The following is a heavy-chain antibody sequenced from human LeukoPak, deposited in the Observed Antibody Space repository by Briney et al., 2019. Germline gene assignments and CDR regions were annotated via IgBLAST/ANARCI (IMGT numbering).Heavy chain of an antibody. J-gene: IGHJ4*02. V-gene: IGHV4-39*07. CDR1: GGSISSSSYY. CDR2: IYYSGST. Sequence: SETLSLTCTVSGGSISSSSYYWGWIRQPPGKGLEWIGSIYYSGSTYYNPSLKSRVTISVDTSKNQFSLKLSSVTAADTAVYYCARSWGSSGYYSSTYYFDYWGQGTLVTVSS. D-gene: IGHD3-22*01. CDR3: ARSWGSSGYYSSTYYFDY.